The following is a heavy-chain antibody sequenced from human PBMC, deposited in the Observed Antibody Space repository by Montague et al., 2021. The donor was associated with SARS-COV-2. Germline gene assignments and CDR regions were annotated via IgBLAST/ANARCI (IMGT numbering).Heavy chain of an antibody. Sequence: SETLSLTCTVSGGSISSFYWSWFRQPPGKGLEWIGYISDSGSTNYNPSLTSRVTMSVDTSKNQFSLKVNSVTAADTAVYYCARHYSATLPAVYWGQGTLVTVFS. CDR1: GGSISSFY. D-gene: IGHD2-15*01. V-gene: IGHV4-59*08. CDR2: ISDSGST. J-gene: IGHJ4*02. CDR3: ARHYSATLPAVY.